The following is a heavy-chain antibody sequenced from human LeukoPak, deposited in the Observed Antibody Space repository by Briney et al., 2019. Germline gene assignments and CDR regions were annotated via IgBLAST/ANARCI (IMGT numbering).Heavy chain of an antibody. Sequence: SETLSLTCTVSGDSITSGGYYWSWIRQRPGKGLEWIGYIYKTGSTYYNPSLKSRVTMSVDTSRNQFSLKVNSVAAADTAVYYCARDVLRWGQGTLVTVSS. CDR3: ARDVLR. V-gene: IGHV4-31*03. J-gene: IGHJ4*02. CDR2: IYKTGST. CDR1: GDSITSGGYY.